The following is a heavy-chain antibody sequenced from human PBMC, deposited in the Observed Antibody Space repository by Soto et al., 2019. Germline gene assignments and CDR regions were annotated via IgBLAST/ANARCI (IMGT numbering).Heavy chain of an antibody. V-gene: IGHV1-46*01. CDR1: GYTFTSYY. CDR3: ASDKTYSNDYYYYMDV. J-gene: IGHJ6*03. D-gene: IGHD4-4*01. Sequence: GASVKVSCKASGYTFTSYYMHWVRQAPGQGLEWMGIINPSGGSTSYAQKFQGRVTMTGDTSTSTVYMELSSLRSEDTAVYYCASDKTYSNDYYYYMDVWGKGTTVTVSS. CDR2: INPSGGST.